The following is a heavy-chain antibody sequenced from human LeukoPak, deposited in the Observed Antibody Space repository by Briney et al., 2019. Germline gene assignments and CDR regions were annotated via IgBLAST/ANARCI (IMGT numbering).Heavy chain of an antibody. D-gene: IGHD2-15*01. J-gene: IGHJ4*02. CDR1: GYTFTSYD. CDR2: MNPNSGNT. CDR3: ARDRRFVRVVVVAADIDY. V-gene: IGHV1-8*01. Sequence: GASVKVSCKASGYTFTSYDINWVRQATGQGLEWMGWMNPNSGNTGYAQKFQGRVTMTRNTSISTAYMELSSLRSDDTAVYYCARDRRFVRVVVVAADIDYWGQGTLVTVSS.